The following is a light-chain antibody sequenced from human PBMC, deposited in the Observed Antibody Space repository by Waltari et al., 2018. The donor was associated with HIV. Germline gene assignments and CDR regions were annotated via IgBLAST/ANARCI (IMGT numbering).Light chain of an antibody. CDR1: SSNIGANFD. V-gene: IGLV1-40*01. CDR3: QSVDSSRNAYV. J-gene: IGLJ1*01. Sequence: QSVLTQAPSVSGAPGQRVTISCTGSSSNIGANFDVHWYQLLPGSSPKLLIFANSNLPSWVPDRFAGSKSGTSASLASTGLHPEDEAEYYCQSVDSSRNAYVFGTGTTVIVL. CDR2: ANS.